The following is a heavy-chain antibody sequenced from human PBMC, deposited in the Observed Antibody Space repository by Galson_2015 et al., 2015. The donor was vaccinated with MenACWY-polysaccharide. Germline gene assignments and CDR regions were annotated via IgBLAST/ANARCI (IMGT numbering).Heavy chain of an antibody. D-gene: IGHD5-18*01. CDR1: GFTFSSYG. V-gene: IGHV3-30*02. J-gene: IGHJ6*02. CDR2: IRYDGSNK. Sequence: SLRLSCAASGFTFSSYGMHWVRQAPGKGLEWVAFIRYDGSNKYYADSVKGRFTISRDNSKNTLYLQMNSLRAEDTAVYYCAKDMRDSYGPYYYYGMDVWGQGTTVTVSS. CDR3: AKDMRDSYGPYYYYGMDV.